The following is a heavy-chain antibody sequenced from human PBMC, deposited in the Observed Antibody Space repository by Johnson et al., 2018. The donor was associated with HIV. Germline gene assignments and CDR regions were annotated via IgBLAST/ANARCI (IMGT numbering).Heavy chain of an antibody. CDR3: AKQNRGAFDI. V-gene: IGHV3-66*04. CDR1: GFSVSNNY. CDR2: LYSGGNT. Sequence: VQLVESGGCLVQSGGSLRLSCGASGFSVSNNYMNWVRQAPGKGLEWVSVLYSGGNTYYADSVRGRFTISRDNSKNTLYLQMNGLRAEDTAVYYCAKQNRGAFDIWGQGTMVTVSS. J-gene: IGHJ3*02.